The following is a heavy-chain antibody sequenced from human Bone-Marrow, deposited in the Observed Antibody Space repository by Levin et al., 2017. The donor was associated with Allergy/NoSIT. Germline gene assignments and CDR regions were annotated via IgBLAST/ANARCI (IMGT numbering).Heavy chain of an antibody. J-gene: IGHJ4*02. CDR1: GFTFSSYA. Sequence: PGGSLRLSCAASGFTFSSYAMSWVRQAPGKGLEWVSAISGSGGSTYYADSVKGRFTISRDNSKNTLYLQMNSLRAEDTAVYYCAKDVLYSSSWYLEIMLDYWGQGTLVTVSS. CDR3: AKDVLYSSSWYLEIMLDY. CDR2: ISGSGGST. V-gene: IGHV3-23*01. D-gene: IGHD6-13*01.